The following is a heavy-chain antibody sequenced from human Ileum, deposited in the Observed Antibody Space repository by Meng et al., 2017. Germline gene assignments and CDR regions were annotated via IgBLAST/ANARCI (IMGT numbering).Heavy chain of an antibody. CDR2: INRDGTST. Sequence: EVQLVESGGGLVQPGGSLRRSCAASGFTFSNYWMHWVRQVPGKGLVWVSRINRDGTSTSYADSLEGRFSISRDNAKNTLYLQMNNLRPEDTAVYYCSRDLSSEWELVGWGQGTLVTVSS. V-gene: IGHV3-74*01. CDR1: GFTFSNYW. D-gene: IGHD1-26*01. J-gene: IGHJ4*02. CDR3: SRDLSSEWELVG.